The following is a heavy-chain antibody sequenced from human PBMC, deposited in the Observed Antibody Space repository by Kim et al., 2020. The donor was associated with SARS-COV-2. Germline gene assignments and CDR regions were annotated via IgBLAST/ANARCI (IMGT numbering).Heavy chain of an antibody. Sequence: SETLSLTCTVSGGSISSYYWSWIRQPPGKGLEWIGYIFYSGSTNYNPSLKSRVTISVDSSKNQFSLKLTSVTAADTAVYYCARDHGATGPSGRDDAFD. CDR2: IFYSGST. CDR1: GGSISSYY. CDR3: ARDHGATGPSGRDDAFD. V-gene: IGHV4-59*01. D-gene: IGHD1-1*01. J-gene: IGHJ3*02.